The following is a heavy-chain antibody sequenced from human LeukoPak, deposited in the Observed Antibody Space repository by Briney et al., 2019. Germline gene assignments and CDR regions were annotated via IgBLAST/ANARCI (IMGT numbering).Heavy chain of an antibody. V-gene: IGHV3-23*01. CDR1: GFTFSSYA. D-gene: IGHD3-22*01. CDR2: ISGSGGST. J-gene: IGHJ4*02. Sequence: GGSLRLSCAASGFTFSSYAMSWVRQAPGKGLEWVSAISGSGGSTYYADSVKGRFTISRDNSKNTLYLQMNSLGAEDTAVYYCAKMPVYDSSGYYPDYWGQGTLVTVSS. CDR3: AKMPVYDSSGYYPDY.